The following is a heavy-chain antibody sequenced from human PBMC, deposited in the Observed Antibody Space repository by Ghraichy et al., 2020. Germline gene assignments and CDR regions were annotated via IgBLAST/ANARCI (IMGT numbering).Heavy chain of an antibody. CDR3: AREKRITIFGVVTPDAFDI. CDR1: GFTFSSYS. J-gene: IGHJ3*02. V-gene: IGHV3-21*01. Sequence: GESLNISCAASGFTFSSYSMNWVRQAPGKGLEWVSSISSSSSYIYYADSVKGRFTISRDNAKNSLYLQMNSLRAEDTAVYYCAREKRITIFGVVTPDAFDIWGQGTMVTVSS. D-gene: IGHD3-3*01. CDR2: ISSSSSYI.